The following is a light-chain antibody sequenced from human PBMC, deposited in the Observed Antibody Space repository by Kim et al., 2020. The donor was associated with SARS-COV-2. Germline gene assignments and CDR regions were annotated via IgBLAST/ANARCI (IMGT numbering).Light chain of an antibody. CDR1: SHRSSY. Sequence: GQTVTVTCQGDSHRSSYASGYQQKPGQAPIPVIYDNNNQPSGIPDRFSGSSSGNTASLTVSGAQTEEEDDDYYSCRYNSGNINWVFGGGTQLTVL. CDR2: DNN. CDR3: SCRYNSGNINWV. V-gene: IGLV3-19*01. J-gene: IGLJ3*02.